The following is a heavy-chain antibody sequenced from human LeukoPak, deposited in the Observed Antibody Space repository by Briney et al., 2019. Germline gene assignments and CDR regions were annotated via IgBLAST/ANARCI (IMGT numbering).Heavy chain of an antibody. V-gene: IGHV3-21*01. Sequence: SGGSLRLSCAASEFTFISYSMNWVRQAPGKGLEWVSSISSSSRYIYYADSVKGRFTISRDNAKNSLYLQMNSLRAEDTAIYYCTRDFYCSGGSCYSYGMDVWGQGTTVTVSS. CDR1: EFTFISYS. J-gene: IGHJ6*02. CDR2: ISSSSRYI. D-gene: IGHD2-15*01. CDR3: TRDFYCSGGSCYSYGMDV.